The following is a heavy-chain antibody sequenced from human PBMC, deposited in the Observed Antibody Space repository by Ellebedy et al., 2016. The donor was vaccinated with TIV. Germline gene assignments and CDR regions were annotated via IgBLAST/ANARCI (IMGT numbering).Heavy chain of an antibody. D-gene: IGHD3-10*01. V-gene: IGHV1-18*01. CDR3: ARAFMGMFGSGSAMDV. CDR1: GGTFSSYA. Sequence: ASVKVSCXASGGTFSSYAISWVRQAPGQGLEWMGWISAYNGNTNYAQKLQGRVTMTTDTSTSTAYMELRSLRSGDTAVYYCARAFMGMFGSGSAMDVWGQGTTVTVSS. CDR2: ISAYNGNT. J-gene: IGHJ6*02.